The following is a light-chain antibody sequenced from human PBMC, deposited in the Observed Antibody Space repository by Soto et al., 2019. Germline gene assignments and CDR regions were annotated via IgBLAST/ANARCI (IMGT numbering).Light chain of an antibody. J-gene: IGKJ2*01. CDR2: DAS. CDR1: QTIRSN. V-gene: IGKV3-15*01. CDR3: QHYNNWPPMYS. Sequence: IVMTQSPATLSVSPGERATISCRASQTIRSNLVWYQQKPGQAPKVVIYDASTRATGIPARFSGSGSGTEFTLTISSLRSEDFAVYYCQHYNNWPPMYSFGQGTKVDIK.